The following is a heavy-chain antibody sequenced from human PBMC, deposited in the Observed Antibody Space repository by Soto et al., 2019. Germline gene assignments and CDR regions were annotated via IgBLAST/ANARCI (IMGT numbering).Heavy chain of an antibody. D-gene: IGHD2-8*01. Sequence: QAQLVQSGDEMKRPGASVKVSCKASGYAFTTAGITWVRQAPGQGLEWMGWISTYNGNTNYAQKLQDRVTLTTDTSTTTAYMELRDLTSDDTGVYFCARRLYGDYDYWGQGTLLTVSS. CDR3: ARRLYGDYDY. V-gene: IGHV1-18*01. CDR1: GYAFTTAG. J-gene: IGHJ4*02. CDR2: ISTYNGNT.